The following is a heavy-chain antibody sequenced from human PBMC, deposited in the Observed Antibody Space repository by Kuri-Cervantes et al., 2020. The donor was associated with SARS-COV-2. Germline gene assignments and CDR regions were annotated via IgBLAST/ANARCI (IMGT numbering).Heavy chain of an antibody. CDR1: GFTFSTYR. J-gene: IGHJ4*02. CDR2: ITSDGDTT. V-gene: IGHV3-64*02. CDR3: AKDRRGSGPFDY. Sequence: GESLKISCAASGFTFSTYRMHWIRRAPGKGLEYVSAITSDGDTTFYADSVKGRFTISRDNSKNTLYLQMNSLRAEDTAVYYCAKDRRGSGPFDYWGQGTLVTVSS. D-gene: IGHD3-10*01.